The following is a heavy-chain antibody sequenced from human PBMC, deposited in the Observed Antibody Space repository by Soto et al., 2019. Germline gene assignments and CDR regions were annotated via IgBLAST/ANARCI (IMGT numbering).Heavy chain of an antibody. Sequence: ASVKVSCKASGYTFTSYGISWVRQAPGQGLEWMGWISAYNGNTNYAQKLQGRVTMTTDTSTSTAYMELRSLRSDDTAVYYCARDTYYDLWSGYNYYYYGMDVWGQGTTVTVSS. J-gene: IGHJ6*02. CDR3: ARDTYYDLWSGYNYYYYGMDV. CDR2: ISAYNGNT. D-gene: IGHD3-3*01. V-gene: IGHV1-18*04. CDR1: GYTFTSYG.